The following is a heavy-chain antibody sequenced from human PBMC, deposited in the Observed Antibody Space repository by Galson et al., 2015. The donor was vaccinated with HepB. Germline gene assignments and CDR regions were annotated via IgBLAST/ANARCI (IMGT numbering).Heavy chain of an antibody. V-gene: IGHV3-21*01. Sequence: SLRLSCAASGFTFSSYSINWVRQAPGKGLEWVSSISSSSSYIYYADSVKGRFTISRDNAKNSLYLQMNSLRPEDTAVYFCVFLRGNDLKPLDYWGQGILVTVSS. CDR2: ISSSSSYI. CDR1: GFTFSSYS. J-gene: IGHJ4*02. D-gene: IGHD5-12*01. CDR3: VFLRGNDLKPLDY.